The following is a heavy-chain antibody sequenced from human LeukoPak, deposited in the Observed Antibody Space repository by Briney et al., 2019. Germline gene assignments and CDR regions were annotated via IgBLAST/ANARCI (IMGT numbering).Heavy chain of an antibody. CDR3: AREDPLVAARGLDY. Sequence: PSQTLSLTCTVSGGSISSYFWSWIRQPAGKGLEWIGRIYASGSTNYNPSLKSRLTMSIDTSKNQFSLRLSSVTAADTAVYYCAREDPLVAARGLDYWGQGTLVTVSS. J-gene: IGHJ4*02. CDR2: IYASGST. CDR1: GGSISSYF. V-gene: IGHV4-4*07. D-gene: IGHD2-15*01.